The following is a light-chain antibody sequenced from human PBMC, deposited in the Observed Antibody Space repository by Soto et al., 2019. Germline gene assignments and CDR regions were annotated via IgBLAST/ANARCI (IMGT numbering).Light chain of an antibody. V-gene: IGKV1-5*01. Sequence: DFQMTQSPSTLSASVGDTVTITCRASQNIDSWLAWYQQKPGKAPKFLMYDASTLLSGVPSRFSGSGAGTEFTLTIRRLRPDDFATYYCQQYKSYASITFGQGTRVEMK. J-gene: IGKJ5*01. CDR3: QQYKSYASIT. CDR1: QNIDSW. CDR2: DAS.